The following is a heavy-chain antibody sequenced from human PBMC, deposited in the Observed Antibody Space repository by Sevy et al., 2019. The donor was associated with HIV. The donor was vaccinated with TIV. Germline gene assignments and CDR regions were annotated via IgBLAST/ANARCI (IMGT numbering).Heavy chain of an antibody. CDR3: ATTKDYYESSGSPFDY. J-gene: IGHJ4*02. CDR1: GYTLTKLG. Sequence: ASVKVSCKVSGYTLTKLGMHWVRQAPGKGLEWMGSFDPEDGETIYAQKFQGRLTMTEDTSTDTAYMDLSSLRSEDTAVYFCATTKDYYESSGSPFDYWGEGTVVTVSS. V-gene: IGHV1-24*01. CDR2: FDPEDGET. D-gene: IGHD3-22*01.